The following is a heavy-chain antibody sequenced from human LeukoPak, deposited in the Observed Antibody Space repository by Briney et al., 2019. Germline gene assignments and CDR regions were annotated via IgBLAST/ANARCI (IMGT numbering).Heavy chain of an antibody. V-gene: IGHV3-23*01. Sequence: GGSLRLSCAASGLTFSSYAMSWVRQAPGKGLEWDSAIRGSGGSNYYADSVKGRFTISRDNFKNTRYLQMNSLRAEDTAVYYCASTGARYYYDSSGYYSFDYWGQGTLVTVSS. CDR2: IRGSGGSN. J-gene: IGHJ4*02. D-gene: IGHD3-22*01. CDR1: GLTFSSYA. CDR3: ASTGARYYYDSSGYYSFDY.